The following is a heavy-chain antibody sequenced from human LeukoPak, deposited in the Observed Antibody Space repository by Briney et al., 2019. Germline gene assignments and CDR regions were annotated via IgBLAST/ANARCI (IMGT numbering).Heavy chain of an antibody. CDR1: GFTVSSNY. CDR3: AKDRLRYYYDSSGMEYYFDY. D-gene: IGHD3-22*01. V-gene: IGHV3-53*01. Sequence: SGGSLRLSCAASGFTVSSNYMSWVRQAPGKGLEWVSVIYSGGSTYYADSVKGRFTISRDNSKNTLYLQMNSLRAEDTAVYYCAKDRLRYYYDSSGMEYYFDYWGQGTLVTVSS. CDR2: IYSGGST. J-gene: IGHJ4*02.